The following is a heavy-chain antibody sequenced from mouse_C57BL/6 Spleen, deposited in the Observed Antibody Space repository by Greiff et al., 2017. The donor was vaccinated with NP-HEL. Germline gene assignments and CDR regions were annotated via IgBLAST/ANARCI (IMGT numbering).Heavy chain of an antibody. V-gene: IGHV5-17*01. CDR2: ISSGSSTN. J-gene: IGHJ4*01. Sequence: EVQLVESGGGLVKPGGSLKLSCAASGFTFSDYGMHWVRQAPEKGLEWVAYISSGSSTNYYADTVKGRFTISRDNAKNTLFRQMTSLSAEDTAMYYGARWGYGNPYYYAMDYWGQGTSVTVSS. CDR1: GFTFSDYG. D-gene: IGHD2-1*01. CDR3: ARWGYGNPYYYAMDY.